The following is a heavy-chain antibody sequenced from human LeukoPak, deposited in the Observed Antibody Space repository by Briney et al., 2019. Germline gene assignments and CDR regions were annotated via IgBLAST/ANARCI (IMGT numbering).Heavy chain of an antibody. J-gene: IGHJ4*02. CDR2: IKQDGSEK. Sequence: PGGSLRLSCAASGFTFCSYAMSWVRQPPGKGLEWVANIKQDGSEKYYVDSVKGRFTISRDNAKNSLYLQMNSLRAEDTAVYYCARHSGTYPFDYWGQGTLVTVSS. CDR3: ARHSGTYPFDY. CDR1: GFTFCSYA. V-gene: IGHV3-7*01. D-gene: IGHD1-26*01.